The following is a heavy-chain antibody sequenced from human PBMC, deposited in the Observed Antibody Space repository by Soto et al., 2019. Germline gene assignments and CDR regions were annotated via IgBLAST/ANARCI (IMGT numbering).Heavy chain of an antibody. CDR1: GFTFSSYG. CDR2: ISYDGSNK. Sequence: GGSLRLSCAASGFTFSSYGMHWVRQAPGKGLEWVAVISYDGSNKYYADSVKGRFTISRDNSKNTLYLQMNSLRAEDTAVYYCAKEGVAVAGSYYYYGMDVWGQGTTVTVSS. D-gene: IGHD6-19*01. CDR3: AKEGVAVAGSYYYYGMDV. J-gene: IGHJ6*02. V-gene: IGHV3-30*18.